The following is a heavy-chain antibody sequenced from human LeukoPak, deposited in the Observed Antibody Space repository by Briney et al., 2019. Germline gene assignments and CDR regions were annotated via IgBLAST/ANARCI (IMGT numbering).Heavy chain of an antibody. CDR2: ISRSGSTK. CDR3: ARDRIEQQRTLGRSSNYYYYYYMDV. V-gene: IGHV3-11*04. J-gene: IGHJ6*03. CDR1: GFTFSDYN. D-gene: IGHD6-13*01. Sequence: PGESLRLSCAASGFTFSDYNMRWIRQAPGKGLEWVSSISRSGSTKYYADSVKGRFTISRDNAKNSLYLQMNSLRAEDTAVYYCARDRIEQQRTLGRSSNYYYYYYMDVWGKGTTVTVSS.